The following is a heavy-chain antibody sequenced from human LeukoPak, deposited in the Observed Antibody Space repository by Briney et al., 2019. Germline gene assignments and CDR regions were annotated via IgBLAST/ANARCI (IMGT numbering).Heavy chain of an antibody. D-gene: IGHD2-8*01. V-gene: IGHV3-48*01. CDR3: AKDPDCTSGVCYTFFDY. J-gene: IGHJ4*02. Sequence: GGSLRLSCAASGFIFSSYSMNWVRQAPGKGLEWVSYISSSSDTIYYADSVKGRFTISRDNSKNTLYLQMNSLRAEDTAVYYCAKDPDCTSGVCYTFFDYWGQGTLVTVSS. CDR2: ISSSSDTI. CDR1: GFIFSSYS.